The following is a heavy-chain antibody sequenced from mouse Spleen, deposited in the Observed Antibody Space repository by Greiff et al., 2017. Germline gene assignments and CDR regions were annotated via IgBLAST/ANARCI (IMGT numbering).Heavy chain of an antibody. Sequence: VQLQQPGAELMKPGASVKLSCKASGYIFTRYWMHWVKQRPGRGLEWIGRIDPNSGGTKYNEKFETKATLTVDKPSSTAYMQLSSLTSEDSAVYYCARDYYGSSYAMDYWGQGTSVTVSS. D-gene: IGHD1-1*01. CDR3: ARDYYGSSYAMDY. J-gene: IGHJ4*01. CDR2: IDPNSGGT. V-gene: IGHV1-72*01. CDR1: GYIFTRYW.